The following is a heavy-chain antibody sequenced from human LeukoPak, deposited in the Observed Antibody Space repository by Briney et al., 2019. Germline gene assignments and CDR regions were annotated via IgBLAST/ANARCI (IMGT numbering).Heavy chain of an antibody. CDR2: ISSDGSGT. J-gene: IGHJ4*02. D-gene: IGHD4-23*01. CDR3: VRDDFGGNSGIDY. V-gene: IGHV3-74*01. CDR1: GFIFSDCW. Sequence: PGGSLRLSCAASGFIFSDCWMHWVRQAPGKGLVWVSRISSDGSGTIYADSVQGRFTISRDNAKNTLYLQMDSLRADDTAVYYCVRDDFGGNSGIDYWGQGTLVTVSS.